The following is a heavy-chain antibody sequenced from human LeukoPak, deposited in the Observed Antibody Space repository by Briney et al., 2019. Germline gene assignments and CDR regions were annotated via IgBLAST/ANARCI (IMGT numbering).Heavy chain of an antibody. CDR2: INHSGST. J-gene: IGHJ6*02. D-gene: IGHD2-2*02. V-gene: IGHV4-34*01. CDR3: ARAGCSSTSCYTPPKYYYYYYGMDV. CDR1: GGSFSGYY. Sequence: PSETLSLTCAVYGGSFSGYYWRWIRQPPGKGLEWIGEINHSGSTNYIPSLKSRVTISVDTSKNQFSLKLSSVTAADTAVYYCARAGCSSTSCYTPPKYYYYYYGMDVWGQGTTVTVSS.